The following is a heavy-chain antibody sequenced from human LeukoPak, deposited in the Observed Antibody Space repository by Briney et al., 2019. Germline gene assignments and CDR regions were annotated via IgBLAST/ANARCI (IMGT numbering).Heavy chain of an antibody. CDR3: AGVSGTVTTQPSTDY. CDR2: ISSSSSYI. D-gene: IGHD4-17*01. CDR1: GFTFSSYS. Sequence: GGSLRLSCAASGFTFSSYSMNWVRQAPGKGLEWVSSISSSSSYIYYADSVKGRFTISRDNAKNSLYLQVNSLRAEDTAVYYCAGVSGTVTTQPSTDYWGQGTLVTVSS. V-gene: IGHV3-21*01. J-gene: IGHJ4*02.